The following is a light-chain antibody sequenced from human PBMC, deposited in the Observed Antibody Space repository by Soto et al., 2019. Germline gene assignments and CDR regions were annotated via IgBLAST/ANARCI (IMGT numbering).Light chain of an antibody. V-gene: IGLV1-51*02. CDR2: EDN. CDR1: SSNTGNNF. J-gene: IGLJ2*01. Sequence: QSVLTQPPSVSAAPGQKVTISCSGTSSNTGNNFVSWYRQFPGTAPELLIFEDNKRPSAISDRFSGSKSGTSATLAITGLHSGDEADYHCATWDGRLSAVVFGVGTQLTVL. CDR3: ATWDGRLSAVV.